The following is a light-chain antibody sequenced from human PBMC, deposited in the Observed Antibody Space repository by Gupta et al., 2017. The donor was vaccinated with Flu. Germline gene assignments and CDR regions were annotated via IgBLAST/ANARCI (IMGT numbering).Light chain of an antibody. CDR1: SSNIGSNN. CDR2: GNS. CDR3: AAWDDSLNGHYV. V-gene: IGLV1-44*01. Sequence: TISCSGSSSNIGSNNVNWYQQVPGTAPKLLIYGNSQRPSGVPDRFSGSKSGTSASLAISGLQSEDEADYYCAAWDDSLNGHYVFGTGTKVT. J-gene: IGLJ1*01.